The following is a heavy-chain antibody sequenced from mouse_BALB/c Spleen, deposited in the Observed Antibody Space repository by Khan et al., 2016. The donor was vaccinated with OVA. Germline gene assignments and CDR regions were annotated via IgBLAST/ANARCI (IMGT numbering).Heavy chain of an antibody. D-gene: IGHD2-12*01. V-gene: IGHV5-17*02. CDR1: GFTFSSFG. CDR2: ISSGSSTI. J-gene: IGHJ3*01. Sequence: DVQLVESGGGLVQPGGSRKLSCAASGFTFSSFGMHWVRQAPEKGLEWVAYISSGSSTIYYADTVKGRFTISRDNPKNNLLLQMTSLRSEDTAMYCWASSRYWSWFASWGQGTLVTVSA. CDR3: ASSRYWSWFAS.